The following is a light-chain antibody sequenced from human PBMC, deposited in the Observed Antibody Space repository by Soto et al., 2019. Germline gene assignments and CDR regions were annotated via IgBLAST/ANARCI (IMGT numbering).Light chain of an antibody. V-gene: IGKV1-39*01. CDR2: AAS. CDR1: QSISRY. CDR3: QQSYSNPVYT. Sequence: DIQMTQYPSSLSASVGDRVTITCRASQSISRYLNWYQQKPGKAPKLLIYAASSLQSGVPSRFSGSGSGPDFTLTISSLQPEYWATYYCQQSYSNPVYTFGQGTKLEIK. J-gene: IGKJ2*01.